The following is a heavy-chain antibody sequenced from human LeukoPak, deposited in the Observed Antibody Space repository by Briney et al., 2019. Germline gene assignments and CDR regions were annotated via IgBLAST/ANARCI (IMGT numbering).Heavy chain of an antibody. CDR3: ARDPLSSGQSNWFDP. Sequence: GGSLRLSCAASGFTFSDYYTSWIRQAPGKGLEWVSYISSSGSTIYYADSVKGRFTISRDNAKNSLYLQMNSLRAEDTAVYYCARDPLSSGQSNWFDPWGQGTLVTVSS. D-gene: IGHD6-19*01. V-gene: IGHV3-11*01. CDR1: GFTFSDYY. CDR2: ISSSGSTI. J-gene: IGHJ5*02.